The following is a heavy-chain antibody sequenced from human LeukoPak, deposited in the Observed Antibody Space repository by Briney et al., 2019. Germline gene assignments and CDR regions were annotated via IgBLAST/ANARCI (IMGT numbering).Heavy chain of an antibody. CDR2: INPNSGGT. Sequence: ASVKVSCKASGYTFTGYYMHWVRQAPGQGLEWMGWINPNSGGTNYAQKFQGRVTMTRDTSISTAYMELSRLRSDDTAVYYCARPVSGWLSPLDYWGQGTLVTVSS. D-gene: IGHD6-19*01. J-gene: IGHJ4*02. CDR1: GYTFTGYY. V-gene: IGHV1-2*02. CDR3: ARPVSGWLSPLDY.